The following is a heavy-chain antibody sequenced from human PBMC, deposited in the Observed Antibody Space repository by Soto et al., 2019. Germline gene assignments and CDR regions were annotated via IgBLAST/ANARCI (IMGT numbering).Heavy chain of an antibody. CDR3: AKGPKAPGLGFWSGYPKGYYYYYGMDV. Sequence: PGGSLRLCCAASGFTLSSYHMDWVRQAPGKGLEWVSYININGGSTYYADSVKGRFTISRDNAKNTLYLQMNSLRAEDTAVYYCAKGPKAPGLGFWSGYPKGYYYYYGMDVWGQGTTVTVSS. V-gene: IGHV3-23*01. J-gene: IGHJ6*02. CDR1: GFTLSSYH. CDR2: ININGGST. D-gene: IGHD3-3*01.